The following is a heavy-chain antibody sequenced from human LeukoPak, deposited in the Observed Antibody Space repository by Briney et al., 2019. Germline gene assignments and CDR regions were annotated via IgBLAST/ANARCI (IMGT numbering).Heavy chain of an antibody. CDR3: AKDPYCGGDCYLERDY. CDR1: GVTLSTYA. CDR2: ISSSGSGDNT. J-gene: IGHJ4*02. D-gene: IGHD2-21*02. V-gene: IGHV3-23*01. Sequence: GGSLRLSCAASGVTLSTYAMSWARQAPGKGLEWVSGISSSGSGDNTYYADSVKGRFTISRDSSKNTLFLHMNTLRAEDTAIYYCAKDPYCGGDCYLERDYWGQGTLVTVSS.